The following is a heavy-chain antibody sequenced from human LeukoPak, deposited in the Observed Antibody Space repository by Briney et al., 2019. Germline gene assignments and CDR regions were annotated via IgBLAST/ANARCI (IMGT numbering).Heavy chain of an antibody. V-gene: IGHV1-18*01. D-gene: IGHD2-2*01. CDR2: ISAYNGNT. J-gene: IGHJ3*02. Sequence: ASVKVSCKASGYTFTSYGISWVRQAPGQGLEWMGWISAYNGNTNYAQKLQGRVTMTTDTSTSTAYMELRSLRSDDTAVYYCARRQGYCSSTSCLDDAFDIWGQGTMVTVSS. CDR1: GYTFTSYG. CDR3: ARRQGYCSSTSCLDDAFDI.